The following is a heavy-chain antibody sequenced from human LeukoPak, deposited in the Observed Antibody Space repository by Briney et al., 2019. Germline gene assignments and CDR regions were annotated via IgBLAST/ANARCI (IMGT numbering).Heavy chain of an antibody. D-gene: IGHD3-10*01. CDR1: GYNFTNYW. J-gene: IGHJ5*02. V-gene: IGHV5-51*01. CDR2: IYPGDSDT. Sequence: GESLKISCKGSGYNFTNYWIGWVRQMPGKGLEWMGIIYPGDSDTTYSPSFQGQVTISADKSINTAYLQWSSLKASDTAMYYCARQTRITMVRGLTNWFDPWGQGTLVTVSS. CDR3: ARQTRITMVRGLTNWFDP.